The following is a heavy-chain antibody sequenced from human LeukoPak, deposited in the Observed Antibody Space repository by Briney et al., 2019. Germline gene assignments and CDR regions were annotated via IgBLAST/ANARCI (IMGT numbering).Heavy chain of an antibody. CDR1: GFTFSSYW. CDR3: ARVPHYDFWSGYFDY. Sequence: QSGGSLRLSCAASGFTFSSYWMSWVRQAPGKGLEWVANIKQDGSEKYYVDSVKGRFTISRDNAKNSLYLQMNSLRAEDTAVYYCARVPHYDFWSGYFDYWGQGTLVTVSS. CDR2: IKQDGSEK. V-gene: IGHV3-7*01. D-gene: IGHD3-3*01. J-gene: IGHJ4*02.